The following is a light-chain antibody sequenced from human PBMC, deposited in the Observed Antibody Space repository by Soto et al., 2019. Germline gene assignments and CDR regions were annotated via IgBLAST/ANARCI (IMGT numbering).Light chain of an antibody. CDR2: GVD. Sequence: QSALTQPASVSGSPGQSITISCTGTSSDVGSYNLVSWYQQRPGKAPLLMVYGVDKRPSRVSSRFSGSKSGNTASLTISGLQAEDEADYYCSSYAGSSTSVFGTGTKLTVL. V-gene: IGLV2-23*02. J-gene: IGLJ1*01. CDR1: SSDVGSYNL. CDR3: SSYAGSSTSV.